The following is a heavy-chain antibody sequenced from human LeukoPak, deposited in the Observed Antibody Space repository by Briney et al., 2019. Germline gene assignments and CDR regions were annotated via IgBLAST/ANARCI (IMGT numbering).Heavy chain of an antibody. V-gene: IGHV3-7*03. Sequence: GGSLRLSCAASGFTFSSYWMSWVRQAPGKGLEWVANIKQDGSEKYYVDSVKGRFTISRDNAKNSLYLQMNSLRAEDTALYYCAKGLSEYQLLDYFDYWGQGTLVTVSS. CDR2: IKQDGSEK. CDR3: AKGLSEYQLLDYFDY. J-gene: IGHJ4*02. CDR1: GFTFSSYW. D-gene: IGHD2-2*01.